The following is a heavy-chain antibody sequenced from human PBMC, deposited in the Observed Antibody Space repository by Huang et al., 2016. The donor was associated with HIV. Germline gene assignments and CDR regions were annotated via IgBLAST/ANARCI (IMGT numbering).Heavy chain of an antibody. J-gene: IGHJ3*02. CDR1: DFAFSSYW. CDR2: IKEDSGQK. CDR3: ARDPFIKAFDI. Sequence: EVQLVESGGGLVQPGGSLRLSCAASDFAFSSYWMMWLRQVPVKVLESLTSIKEDSGQKDYLDSVKGRFIISRDNPKKSLYLQMNNLRAEDAAVYYCARDPFIKAFDIWGQGTLVTVSS. V-gene: IGHV3-7*04.